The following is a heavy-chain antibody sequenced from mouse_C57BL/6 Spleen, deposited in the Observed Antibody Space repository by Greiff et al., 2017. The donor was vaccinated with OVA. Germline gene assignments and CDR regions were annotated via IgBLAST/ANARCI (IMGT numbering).Heavy chain of an antibody. Sequence: EVQLVESGGGLVKPGGSLKLSCAASGFTFSSYAMSWVRQTPEKRLEWVATISDGGSYTYYPDNVKGRFTISRDNAKNNLYLQMSHLKSEDTAMYYCARDDYSEFAYWGQGTLVTVSA. V-gene: IGHV5-4*01. D-gene: IGHD2-12*01. CDR2: ISDGGSYT. CDR3: ARDDYSEFAY. J-gene: IGHJ3*01. CDR1: GFTFSSYA.